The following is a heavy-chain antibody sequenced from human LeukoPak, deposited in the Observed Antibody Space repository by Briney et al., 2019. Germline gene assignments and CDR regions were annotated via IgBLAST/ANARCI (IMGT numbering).Heavy chain of an antibody. J-gene: IGHJ4*02. V-gene: IGHV3-30-3*01. CDR1: GFTFSSYG. CDR2: ISYDGSNQ. Sequence: GGSLRLSCAAFGFTFSSYGMHWVRQAPGKGLEWVAVISYDGSNQYYADSVKGRFTISRDNSKNTLYLQMNSLRTEDTAVYSCARDLESDYWSQGTLVTVSS. CDR3: ARDLESDY.